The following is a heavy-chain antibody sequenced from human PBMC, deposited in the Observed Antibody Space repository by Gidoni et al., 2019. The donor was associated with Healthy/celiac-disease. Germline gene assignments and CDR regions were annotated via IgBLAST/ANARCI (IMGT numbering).Heavy chain of an antibody. D-gene: IGHD3-9*01. CDR2: ISYDGSNK. Sequence: QVQLVESGGGVVQPGRSLRLSCAASGFTFSSYAMHWVRQAPGKGLEWVAVISYDGSNKYYADSVKGRFTISRDNSKNTLYLQMNSLRAEDTAVYYCAKDRQLRYFDWLLFFDYWGQGTLVTVSS. CDR3: AKDRQLRYFDWLLFFDY. J-gene: IGHJ4*02. CDR1: GFTFSSYA. V-gene: IGHV3-30*04.